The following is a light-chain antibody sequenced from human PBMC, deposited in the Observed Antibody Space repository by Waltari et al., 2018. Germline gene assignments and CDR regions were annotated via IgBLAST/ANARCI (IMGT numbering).Light chain of an antibody. CDR1: QGIGSW. CDR3: QQANSFPRK. CDR2: GNS. J-gene: IGKJ5*01. V-gene: IGKV1-12*01. Sequence: DIQMTQSPSSVSASVGDRVTITCRASQGIGSWLVWYQQKPGESPKLLIYGNSTLKSWVPSRFSGSGSGTDFTLTISSLQPEDCATYYCQQANSFPRKFGQGTRVDIK.